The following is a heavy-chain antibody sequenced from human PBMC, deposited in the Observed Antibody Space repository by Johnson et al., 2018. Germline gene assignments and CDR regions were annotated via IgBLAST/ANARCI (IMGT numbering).Heavy chain of an antibody. CDR2: ISYDGSNK. CDR1: GFTFSSYG. D-gene: IGHD1-1*01. Sequence: QLVQSGGGVVQPGRSLRLSCAASGFTFSSYGMHWVRQAPGKGLEWVAVISYDGSNKYYADSVKGRFTISRDNAKNSLYLQMNSLRAEDTAVYYCARDAGTVVSGYFQHWGQGTLVTVSS. V-gene: IGHV3-30*03. J-gene: IGHJ1*01. CDR3: ARDAGTVVSGYFQH.